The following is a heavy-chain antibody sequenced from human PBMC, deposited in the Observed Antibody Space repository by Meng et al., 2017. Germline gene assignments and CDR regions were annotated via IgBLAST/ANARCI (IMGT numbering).Heavy chain of an antibody. Sequence: VQPQQSGPRLVKPSQTLAHTCASAGDSVSSNSAAWNWIRQSPSRGLEWLGRTYYRSKWYNDYAVSVKSRITINPDTSKNQFSLQLNSVTPEDTAVYYCARGVVYAISYFDYWGQGTLVTVSS. CDR2: TYYRSKWYN. D-gene: IGHD2-8*02. CDR1: GDSVSSNSAA. CDR3: ARGVVYAISYFDY. V-gene: IGHV6-1*01. J-gene: IGHJ4*02.